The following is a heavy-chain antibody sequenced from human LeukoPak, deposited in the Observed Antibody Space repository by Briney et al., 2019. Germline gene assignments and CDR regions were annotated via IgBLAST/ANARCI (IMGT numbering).Heavy chain of an antibody. CDR3: AKDPRSSWLTYYFDY. D-gene: IGHD6-13*01. CDR2: ISGSGGST. Sequence: GGSLRLTCAASGFTFSSYAMSWVRQAPGKGLEWVSAISGSGGSTYYADSVKGRFTISRDNSKNTLYLQMNSLGAEDTAVYYCAKDPRSSWLTYYFDYWGQGTLVTVSS. J-gene: IGHJ4*02. V-gene: IGHV3-23*01. CDR1: GFTFSSYA.